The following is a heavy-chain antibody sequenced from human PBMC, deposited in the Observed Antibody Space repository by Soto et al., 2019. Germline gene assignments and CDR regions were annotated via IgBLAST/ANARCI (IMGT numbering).Heavy chain of an antibody. D-gene: IGHD3-10*01. CDR1: GFTFSCCW. Sequence: PGGSLRLSCAASGFTFSCCWMSWVRQAPGKGLEWLGTIKLDASEKKYVDSVKGRFTMSRDNAKNSLYLQMDSLRAEDTAVYYCARDSVYGSGASVPHYLDFSGRGPLLTVSS. CDR2: IKLDASEK. CDR3: ARDSVYGSGASVPHYLDF. V-gene: IGHV3-7*01. J-gene: IGHJ4*01.